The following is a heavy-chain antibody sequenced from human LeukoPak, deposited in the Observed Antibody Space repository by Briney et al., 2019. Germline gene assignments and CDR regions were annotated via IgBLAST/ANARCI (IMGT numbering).Heavy chain of an antibody. Sequence: PSETLSLTCTVSGGSISSYYWSWIRQPPGKGLEWIGYIYYNGSTKYNPSLKSRVTISVDTSKNQFSLRLSSVTAADTAVYYCARAFDSSGYLVPLDYWGQGTLVTVSS. CDR3: ARAFDSSGYLVPLDY. J-gene: IGHJ4*02. CDR1: GGSISSYY. V-gene: IGHV4-59*01. D-gene: IGHD3-22*01. CDR2: IYYNGST.